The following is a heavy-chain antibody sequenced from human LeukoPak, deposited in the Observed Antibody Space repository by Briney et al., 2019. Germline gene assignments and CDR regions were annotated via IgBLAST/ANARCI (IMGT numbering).Heavy chain of an antibody. Sequence: GGSLRLSCAASGFTFSSYGMHWVRQAPGKGLEWVSYISSSSSARYYADSVKGRFTISRDDARNSLYLQMNSLRAEDTAAYYCARMSGSRLPGYWGQGTLVTVSS. CDR1: GFTFSSYG. D-gene: IGHD3-3*01. J-gene: IGHJ4*02. CDR3: ARMSGSRLPGY. CDR2: ISSSSSAR. V-gene: IGHV3-48*01.